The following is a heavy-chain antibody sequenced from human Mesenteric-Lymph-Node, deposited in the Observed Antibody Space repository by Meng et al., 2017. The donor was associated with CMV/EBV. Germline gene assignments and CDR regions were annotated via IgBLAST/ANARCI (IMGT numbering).Heavy chain of an antibody. J-gene: IGHJ6*02. CDR1: GYTFTGKY. Sequence: ASVKVSCKASGYTFTGKYIHWVRQAPGQGLEWMGWINPNSGGTNYAQKFQGRVTMTRDTSISTAYMELSRLRSDDTAVYYCAIVVVPASTHFYYYGMDVWGQGTTVTVSS. D-gene: IGHD2-2*01. V-gene: IGHV1-2*02. CDR2: INPNSGGT. CDR3: AIVVVPASTHFYYYGMDV.